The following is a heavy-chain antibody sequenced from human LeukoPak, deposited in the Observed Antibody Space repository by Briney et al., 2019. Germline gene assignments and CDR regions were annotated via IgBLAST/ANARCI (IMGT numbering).Heavy chain of an antibody. D-gene: IGHD5-24*01. CDR2: ISSSSSYI. V-gene: IGHV3-21*01. CDR1: GFTFSSYS. Sequence: GGSLRLSCAASGFTFSSYSMNWVRQAPGKGLEWVSSISSSSSYIYYADSVKGRFTISRNNAKNSLYLQMNSLRAEDTAVYYCARGFEKLRAFDIWGQGTMVTVSS. J-gene: IGHJ3*02. CDR3: ARGFEKLRAFDI.